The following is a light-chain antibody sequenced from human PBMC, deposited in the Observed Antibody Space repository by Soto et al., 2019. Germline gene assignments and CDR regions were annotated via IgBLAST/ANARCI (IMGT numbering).Light chain of an antibody. CDR3: QQGYRTPLS. CDR2: TAS. CDR1: QSISYF. J-gene: IGKJ4*01. Sequence: DIQMTQSPSSLSASVGDRVTITCRASQSISYFLNWYQQKPGKAPTLLIYTASNLQDGGPSRFSGSGSATDFTLTISSLEPEDFAIYYCQQGYRTPLSFGVGTKVEI. V-gene: IGKV1-39*01.